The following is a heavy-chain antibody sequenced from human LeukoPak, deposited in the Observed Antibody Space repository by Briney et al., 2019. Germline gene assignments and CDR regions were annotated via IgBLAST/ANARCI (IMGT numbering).Heavy chain of an antibody. Sequence: GWSLRLSCAASGFTFSDYYMSWIRQAPGKGLEGVSYSSSSSSYTNYADSVKGRFTISRDNAKNSLYLQMNSLRAEDTTVYYCAREIVGAIDYWGQGTLVTVSS. CDR3: AREIVGAIDY. J-gene: IGHJ4*02. CDR1: GFTFSDYY. D-gene: IGHD1-26*01. V-gene: IGHV3-11*06. CDR2: SSSSSSYT.